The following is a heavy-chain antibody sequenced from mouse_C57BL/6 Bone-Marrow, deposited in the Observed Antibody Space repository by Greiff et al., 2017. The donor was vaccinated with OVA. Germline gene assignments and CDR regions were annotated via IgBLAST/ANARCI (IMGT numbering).Heavy chain of an antibody. V-gene: IGHV1-69*01. CDR2: IDPSDSYT. CDR1: GYTFTSYW. CDR3: ASYYGSSHFDY. J-gene: IGHJ2*01. Sequence: QVQLQQPGAELVMPGASVKLSCKASGYTFTSYWMHWVKQRPGQGLEWIGEIDPSDSYTNYNQKFKGKATLTVDKSSSTAYMQLSSLTSEDSAVYYCASYYGSSHFDYWGQGTTLTVSS. D-gene: IGHD1-1*01.